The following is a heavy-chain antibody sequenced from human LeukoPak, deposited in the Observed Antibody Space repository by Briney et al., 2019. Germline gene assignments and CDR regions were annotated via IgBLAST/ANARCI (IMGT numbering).Heavy chain of an antibody. CDR3: ARGWPPYSSSWYYFDY. J-gene: IGHJ4*02. V-gene: IGHV4-34*01. Sequence: SSETLSLTCAVYGESFSGYYWSWIRQPPGKGLEWIGEINHSGSTNYNPSLKSRVTISVDTSKNQFSLKLSSVTAADTAVYYCARGWPPYSSSWYYFDYWGQGTVVTVSS. CDR1: GESFSGYY. CDR2: INHSGST. D-gene: IGHD6-13*01.